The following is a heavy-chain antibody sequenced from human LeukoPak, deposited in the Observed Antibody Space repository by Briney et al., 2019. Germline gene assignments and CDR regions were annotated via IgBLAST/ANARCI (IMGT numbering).Heavy chain of an antibody. Sequence: GGSLRLSCAASGFTFSSYSMNWVRQAPGKGLEWVSSISSSSSYIYYADSVKGRFTISRDNAKNSLYLQMNSLRAEDTAVYYCARGPGSRKCLQYWGQGTLVTVSS. D-gene: IGHD1-14*01. CDR2: ISSSSSYI. J-gene: IGHJ1*01. V-gene: IGHV3-21*01. CDR1: GFTFSSYS. CDR3: ARGPGSRKCLQY.